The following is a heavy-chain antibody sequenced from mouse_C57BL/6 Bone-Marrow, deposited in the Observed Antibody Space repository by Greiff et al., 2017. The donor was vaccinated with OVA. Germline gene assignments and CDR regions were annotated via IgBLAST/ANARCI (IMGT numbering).Heavy chain of an antibody. V-gene: IGHV14-4*01. Sequence: DVHLVESGAELVRPGASVKLSCTASGFNIKDDYMHWVKQRPEQGLEWLGWIDPENGDTEYASKFQGKATITADTSSNTAYLQLSSLTSEDTAVYYCTLYSIYVAYWGQGTLVTVSA. CDR1: GFNIKDDY. CDR3: TLYSIYVAY. J-gene: IGHJ3*01. CDR2: IDPENGDT. D-gene: IGHD2-5*01.